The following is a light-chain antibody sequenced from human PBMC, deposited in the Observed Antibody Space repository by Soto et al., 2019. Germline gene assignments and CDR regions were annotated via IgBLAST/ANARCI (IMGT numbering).Light chain of an antibody. CDR3: QTWGTGIRV. J-gene: IGLJ2*01. CDR1: SGHSSYA. V-gene: IGLV4-69*01. CDR2: LNSDGSH. Sequence: QPVLTQSPSASASLGASVKLTCTLSSGHSSYAIAWHQQQPEKGPRYLMKLNSDGSHSKGDGIPDRFSGSSSGAERYLPISSLQSEDEADYYCQTWGTGIRVFGVGTKLTVL.